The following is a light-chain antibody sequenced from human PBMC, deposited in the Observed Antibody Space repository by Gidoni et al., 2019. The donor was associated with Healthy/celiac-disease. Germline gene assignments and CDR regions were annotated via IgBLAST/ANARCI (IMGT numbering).Light chain of an antibody. CDR3: QQYNSWPPWT. J-gene: IGKJ1*01. Sequence: EIVMTQSPATLSVSPGERATLSCRASQSVSSNLAWYQQKPGQTPRLLIYAASPRATGIPARFSGSGSGTEFTLTISSLQSEDFAVYYCQQYNSWPPWTFGQGTKVEIK. CDR2: AAS. V-gene: IGKV3-15*01. CDR1: QSVSSN.